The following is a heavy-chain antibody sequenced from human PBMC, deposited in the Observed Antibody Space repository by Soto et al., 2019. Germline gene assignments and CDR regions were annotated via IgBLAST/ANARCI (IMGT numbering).Heavy chain of an antibody. J-gene: IGHJ4*02. Sequence: QVQLVESGGGVVQPGRSLRLSCAASGFTFSSYGMHWVRQAPGKGLEWVAVIWYDGSNKYYADSVKGQFTISRDNSKNPRYLKMNGRRAGDTVVYYGARDTNGWSSWGGRGYYFDYWGQGTLVTVSS. D-gene: IGHD2-8*01. V-gene: IGHV3-33*01. CDR3: ARDTNGWSSWGGRGYYFDY. CDR2: IWYDGSNK. CDR1: GFTFSSYG.